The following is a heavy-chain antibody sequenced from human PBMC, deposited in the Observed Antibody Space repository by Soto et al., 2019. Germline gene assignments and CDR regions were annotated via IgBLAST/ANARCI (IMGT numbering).Heavy chain of an antibody. CDR1: GGTFSNYG. CDR2: IIPTFRTT. V-gene: IGHV1-69*13. CDR3: AGGAVRPNRLWYKSDMDA. J-gene: IGHJ6*02. Sequence: SVKVSCKASGGTFSNYGISGVRQAPGQGLEWMGSIIPTFRTTTYAQKFQGRVTITADESTTTAYMDLSSLIFEATAVYYCAGGAVRPNRLWYKSDMDAWGQGTTVTVSS. D-gene: IGHD2-21*01.